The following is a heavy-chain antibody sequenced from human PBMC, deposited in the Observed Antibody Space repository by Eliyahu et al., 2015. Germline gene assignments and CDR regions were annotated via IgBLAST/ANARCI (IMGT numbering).Heavy chain of an antibody. V-gene: IGHV4-59*11. J-gene: IGHJ4*02. CDR3: ARDYSYGSYYFDY. Sequence: QVQLQESGPGLVKPSDTLSLTXDXXGXSINXHXWSWIRQPPGGRLEWIGHIFYAGGAQYNPSLQSRVAISVDTSKTRFSLKLNSVTAADTAVYFCARDYSYGSYYFDYWGQGILVTVSS. CDR2: IFYAGGA. D-gene: IGHD3-10*01. CDR1: GXSINXHX.